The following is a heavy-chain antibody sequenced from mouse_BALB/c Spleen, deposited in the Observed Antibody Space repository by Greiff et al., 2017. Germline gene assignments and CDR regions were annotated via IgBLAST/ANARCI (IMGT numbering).Heavy chain of an antibody. CDR1: GYSFTSYW. CDR3: ARAVTGDAMDY. D-gene: IGHD4-1*01. J-gene: IGHJ4*01. Sequence: VQLQQSGPQLVRPGASVKISCKASGYSFTSYWMHWVKQRHGQGLEWIGMIDPSDSETRLNQKFKEKATLTVDKSSSTAYMQLSSPTSEDSAVYYCARAVTGDAMDYWGQGTSVTGSS. CDR2: IDPSDSET. V-gene: IGHV1S127*01.